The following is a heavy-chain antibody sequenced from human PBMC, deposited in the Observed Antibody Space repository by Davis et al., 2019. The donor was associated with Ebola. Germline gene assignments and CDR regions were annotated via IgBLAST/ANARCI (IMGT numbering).Heavy chain of an antibody. CDR3: ARDGPGQQQLGDAFDI. D-gene: IGHD6-13*01. CDR2: ITSSGTNK. CDR1: GFTFSSYS. V-gene: IGHV3-48*04. Sequence: GGSLRLSCAASGFTFSSYSMNWVRQAPGKGLEWVSYITSSGTNKYYTDSVRGRFIISRDSAKSSLYLQMNSLRAEDTAVYYCARDGPGQQQLGDAFDIWGQGTMVTVSS. J-gene: IGHJ3*02.